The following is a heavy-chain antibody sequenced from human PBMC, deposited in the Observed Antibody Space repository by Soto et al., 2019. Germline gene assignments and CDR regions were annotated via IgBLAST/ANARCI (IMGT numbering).Heavy chain of an antibody. CDR2: ISYDGSNK. V-gene: IGHV3-30-3*01. Sequence: PGGSLRLSCAVSGFTFGSYAMHWVRQAPGKGLEWVAVISYDGSNKYYADSVKGRFTISRYNSKNTLYLQMNSLRAEDTAVYYCARSRYNYYYDSSGYWPYDAFDIWGQGTMVTVSS. J-gene: IGHJ3*02. D-gene: IGHD3-22*01. CDR3: ARSRYNYYYDSSGYWPYDAFDI. CDR1: GFTFGSYA.